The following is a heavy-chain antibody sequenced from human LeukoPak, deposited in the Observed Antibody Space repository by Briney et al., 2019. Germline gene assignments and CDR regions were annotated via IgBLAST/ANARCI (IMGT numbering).Heavy chain of an antibody. CDR3: ARGRKGGYSYYYYMDV. CDR2: ISAYNGNT. CDR1: GYTFTSYG. J-gene: IGHJ6*03. D-gene: IGHD2-15*01. V-gene: IGHV1-18*01. Sequence: ASVKVSCKASGYTFTSYGISWVRQAPGQGLEWMGWISAYNGNTNYAQKLQGRVTMTTDTSTSTAYMELRSLRSDDTAVYYCARGRKGGYSYYYYMDVWGKGTTVTVSS.